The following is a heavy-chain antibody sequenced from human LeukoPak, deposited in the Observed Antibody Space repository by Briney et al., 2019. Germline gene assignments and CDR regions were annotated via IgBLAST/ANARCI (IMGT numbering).Heavy chain of an antibody. Sequence: PSETLSLTCTVSGGSISSYYLSWIRQPPGKGLEWIGYIYYSGSTNYNPSLKSRVTISVDTSKNQFSLKLSSVTAADTAVYYCARASSGYYSTYFDYWGQGTLVTVSS. D-gene: IGHD3-22*01. J-gene: IGHJ4*02. CDR2: IYYSGST. V-gene: IGHV4-59*01. CDR1: GGSISSYY. CDR3: ARASSGYYSTYFDY.